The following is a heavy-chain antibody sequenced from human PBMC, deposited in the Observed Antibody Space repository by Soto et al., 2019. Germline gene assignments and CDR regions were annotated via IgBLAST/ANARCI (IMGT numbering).Heavy chain of an antibody. Sequence: GSLRLSCAASGFTFSSFAMSWVRQAPGKGLEWVSGISGSGGSTYHADSVKGRFTISRDNSKNTLYLQMNSLRAEDTAVYYCAKLDIGSCTSTSCRAFDTWGQGALVTVSS. CDR2: ISGSGGST. CDR1: GFTFSSFA. CDR3: AKLDIGSCTSTSCRAFDT. V-gene: IGHV3-23*01. J-gene: IGHJ5*02. D-gene: IGHD2-2*01.